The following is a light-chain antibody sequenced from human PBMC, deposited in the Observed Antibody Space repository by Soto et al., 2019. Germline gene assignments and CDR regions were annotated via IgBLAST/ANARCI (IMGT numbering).Light chain of an antibody. CDR3: QQYDNYPWT. J-gene: IGKJ1*01. Sequence: DIQLTQSPSTLSASVGDRVTITCRASQTISTFLAWYQQKPGKAPHLLIYGASSLQSGVPSRFSGSGSGTEFTLSISSLQPDDLGTYYCQQYDNYPWTFGQGTKVEVK. V-gene: IGKV1-5*01. CDR1: QTISTF. CDR2: GAS.